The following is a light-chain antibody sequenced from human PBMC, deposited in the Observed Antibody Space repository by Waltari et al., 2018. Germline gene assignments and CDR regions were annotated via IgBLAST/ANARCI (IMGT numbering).Light chain of an antibody. CDR3: QQGSVLPLT. Sequence: EIVLTQSPATLSLSAGDRATLSCRASQSVFNYLAWYQQKPGQAPRLLIYDTSKRATGIPARFSGSGSGTDFTLTINNLEAEDFALYFCQQGSVLPLTFGGGTKVDIK. V-gene: IGKV3-11*01. J-gene: IGKJ4*01. CDR1: QSVFNY. CDR2: DTS.